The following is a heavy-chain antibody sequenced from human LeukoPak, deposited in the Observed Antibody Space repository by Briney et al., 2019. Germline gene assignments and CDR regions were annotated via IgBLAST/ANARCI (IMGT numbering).Heavy chain of an antibody. J-gene: IGHJ4*02. V-gene: IGHV4-39*07. D-gene: IGHD6-19*01. CDR2: INHSGST. Sequence: SETLSLTCTVSGSSIRSSYYYWSWIRQPPGKGLEWIGEINHSGSTNYNPSLKSRVTISVDTSKNQFSLKLSSVTAADTAVYYCARVRYSSGCFDYWGQGTLVTVSS. CDR3: ARVRYSSGCFDY. CDR1: GSSIRSSYYY.